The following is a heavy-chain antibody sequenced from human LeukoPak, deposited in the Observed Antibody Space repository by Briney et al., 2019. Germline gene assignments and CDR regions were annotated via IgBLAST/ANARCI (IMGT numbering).Heavy chain of an antibody. CDR2: IKQDGSEK. D-gene: IGHD6-19*01. CDR3: ATSPGIAVAGPSLFDY. V-gene: IGHV3-7*01. J-gene: IGHJ4*02. Sequence: GGSLRLSCAASGFTFSSYWMSWVRQAPGKGLEWVANIKQDGSEKYYVDSVKGRFTISRDNARNSLYLQMNSLGAEDTAVYYCATSPGIAVAGPSLFDYWGQGTLVTVSS. CDR1: GFTFSSYW.